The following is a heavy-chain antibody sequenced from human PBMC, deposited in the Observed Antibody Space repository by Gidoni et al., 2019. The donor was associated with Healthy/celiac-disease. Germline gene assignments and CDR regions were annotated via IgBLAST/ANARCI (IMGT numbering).Heavy chain of an antibody. CDR2: INHSGST. D-gene: IGHD6-13*01. V-gene: IGHV4-34*01. J-gene: IGHJ6*04. CDR1: GGSFSGYY. CDR3: ARDQAAAGSSYYYGMDV. Sequence: QVQLQQWGAGLLKPSETLSLTCAVYGGSFSGYYWSWIRQPPGKGLEWIGEINHSGSTNYNPSLKSRVTISVDTSKNQSSLKLSSVTAADTAVYYCARDQAAAGSSYYYGMDVWGKGTTVTVSS.